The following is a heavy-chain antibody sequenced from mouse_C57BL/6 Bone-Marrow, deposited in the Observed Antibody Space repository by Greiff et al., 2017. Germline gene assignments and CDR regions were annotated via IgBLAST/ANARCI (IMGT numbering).Heavy chain of an antibody. D-gene: IGHD1-1*01. J-gene: IGHJ3*01. Sequence: QVQLKQSGPELVKPGASVKISCKASGYAFSSSWMNWVKQRPGKGLEWIGRFYPGDGDTNYNGKFKGKATLTADKSSSTAYMQLSSLTSEDSAVYFCARRGYGSSSFAYWGQGTLVTVSA. CDR1: GYAFSSSW. CDR2: FYPGDGDT. V-gene: IGHV1-82*01. CDR3: ARRGYGSSSFAY.